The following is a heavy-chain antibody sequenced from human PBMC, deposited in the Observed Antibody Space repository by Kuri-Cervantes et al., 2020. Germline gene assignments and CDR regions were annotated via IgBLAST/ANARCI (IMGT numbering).Heavy chain of an antibody. CDR1: GGSISSGGYS. D-gene: IGHD3-10*01. CDR2: IYHSGST. CDR3: ARDRRITMVRGTGYYGMDV. J-gene: IGHJ6*02. V-gene: IGHV4-30-2*01. Sequence: SQTLSLTCAVSGGSISSGGYSWSWVRQPPGKGLEWIGYIYHSGSTYYNPPLKSRVTISVDRSKNQFSLKLSSVTAADTAVYYCARDRRITMVRGTGYYGMDVWGQGATVTVSS.